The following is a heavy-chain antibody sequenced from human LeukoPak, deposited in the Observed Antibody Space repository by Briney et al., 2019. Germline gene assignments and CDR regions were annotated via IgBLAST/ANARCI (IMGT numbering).Heavy chain of an antibody. D-gene: IGHD2-15*01. J-gene: IGHJ4*02. Sequence: SSETLSLTCTVSGGSISSSSYFWGWIRQPPGKGLEWIGSISFTGSTYYNSSLKSRVTLSVDTSKNQFSLKLSSVTAADTAVYYCARLKSMGYGFDYWGQGTLVTVSS. CDR1: GGSISSSSYF. CDR2: ISFTGST. CDR3: ARLKSMGYGFDY. V-gene: IGHV4-39*01.